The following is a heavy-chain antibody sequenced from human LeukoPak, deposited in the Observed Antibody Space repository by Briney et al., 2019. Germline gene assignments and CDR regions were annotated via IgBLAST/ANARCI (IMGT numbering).Heavy chain of an antibody. J-gene: IGHJ3*02. V-gene: IGHV3-13*01. CDR2: IGTAGDT. Sequence: PGGSLRLSCAASGFTFSSYDMHWVRQATGKGLEWVSAIGTAGDTYYPGSVKGRFTISRENAKNSLYLQMNSLRAGDTAVYYCAWSAATYAFDIWGQGTMVTVSS. CDR3: AWSAATYAFDI. CDR1: GFTFSSYD. D-gene: IGHD2-15*01.